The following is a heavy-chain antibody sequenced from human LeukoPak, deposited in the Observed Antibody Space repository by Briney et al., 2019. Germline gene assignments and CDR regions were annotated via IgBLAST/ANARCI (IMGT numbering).Heavy chain of an antibody. V-gene: IGHV4-31*03. Sequence: NSSETLSLTCTVSGGSINSGGYYWSWIRQHPGKGLEWIGYIYYSGSTYYNPSLKSRVTISVDTSKNQFSLKLSSVTAADTAVYYCARDGAIGASLDPWGQGTLVTVSS. CDR2: IYYSGST. D-gene: IGHD4/OR15-4a*01. CDR1: GGSINSGGYY. CDR3: ARDGAIGASLDP. J-gene: IGHJ5*02.